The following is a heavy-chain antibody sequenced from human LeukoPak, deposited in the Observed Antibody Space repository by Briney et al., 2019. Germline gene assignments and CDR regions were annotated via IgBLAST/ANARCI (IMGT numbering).Heavy chain of an antibody. J-gene: IGHJ4*02. Sequence: ASVKVSCKESSGTFGTHAISWVRQAPGQGLEWMGWINPNSGGTNYAQKFQGRVIMTRDTSISTAYMELSRLGSDDTAVYYCARGGSTDSIHSCGGNCYFLDYWGQGTLVTVSS. V-gene: IGHV1-2*02. CDR3: ARGGSTDSIHSCGGNCYFLDY. D-gene: IGHD2-21*02. CDR1: SGTFGTHA. CDR2: INPNSGGT.